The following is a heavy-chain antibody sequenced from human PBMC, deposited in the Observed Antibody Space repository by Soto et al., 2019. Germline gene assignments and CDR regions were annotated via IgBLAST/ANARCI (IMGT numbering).Heavy chain of an antibody. Sequence: GGSLRLSCAASGFTFSSYWMHWVRQAPGKGLVWVSRINSDGSSTSYADSVKGRLTISRDNAKNTLYLQMNSLRAEDTAVYYCARVTLAPQDYYYYGMDVWGQGTTVTVSS. CDR3: ARVTLAPQDYYYYGMDV. CDR2: INSDGSST. D-gene: IGHD3-16*01. J-gene: IGHJ6*02. CDR1: GFTFSSYW. V-gene: IGHV3-74*01.